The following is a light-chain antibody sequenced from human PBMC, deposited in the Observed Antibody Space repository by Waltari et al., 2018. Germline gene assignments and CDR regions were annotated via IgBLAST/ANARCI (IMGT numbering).Light chain of an antibody. Sequence: SALTQPASVSGSPGQSITISCTEISSDVGCYTLFSWYQRHPDRAPKLLVYEVFERPSGVSTRFSGSKSGNTASLTISGLQAEDEADYYCCSFVGRNFYVFGGGTRVTVL. CDR1: SSDVGCYTL. V-gene: IGLV2-23*02. CDR2: EVF. J-gene: IGLJ1*01. CDR3: CSFVGRNFYV.